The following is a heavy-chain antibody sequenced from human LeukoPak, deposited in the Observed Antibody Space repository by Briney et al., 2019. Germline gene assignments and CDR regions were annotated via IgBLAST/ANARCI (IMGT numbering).Heavy chain of an antibody. J-gene: IGHJ4*02. CDR3: AKRARYNSARATDFDS. D-gene: IGHD6-19*01. CDR2: IRDSGAYG. Sequence: GGSLRLSRAASGLTFSNYAIGWVRQPPRKGLELVSTIRDSGAYGFYADSVKSRFTISRDNSNNLVYLQMNNLRAEDKAEYYCAKRARYNSARATDFDSWGQGTQVTVSS. CDR1: GLTFSNYA. V-gene: IGHV3-23*01.